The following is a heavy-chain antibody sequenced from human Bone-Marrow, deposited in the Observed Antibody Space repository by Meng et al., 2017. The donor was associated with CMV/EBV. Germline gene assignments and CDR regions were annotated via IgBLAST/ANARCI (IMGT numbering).Heavy chain of an antibody. CDR3: ARSGGSGGYFGFGGVGGMDV. V-gene: IGHV1-46*01. CDR2: INPSGGST. J-gene: IGHJ6*02. CDR1: GYTFTSYY. Sequence: ASVKVSCKASGYTFTSYYMHWVRQAPGQGLEWMGIINPSGGSTSYAQKFQGRVTMTRDTSTSIVYMELSSLRSEDTAVYHRARSGGSGGYFGFGGVGGMDVWGQGTTVTVSS. D-gene: IGHD3-10*01.